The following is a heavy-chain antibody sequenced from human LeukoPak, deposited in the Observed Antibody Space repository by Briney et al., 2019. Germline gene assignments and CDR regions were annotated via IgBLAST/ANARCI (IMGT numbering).Heavy chain of an antibody. D-gene: IGHD6-13*01. J-gene: IGHJ4*02. V-gene: IGHV3-23*01. CDR3: AKGSAAGYYFDY. CDR1: GFTFSSYA. Sequence: PGGSLRLSCAASGFTFSSYAMSWVRQAPGKGLEWVSIISGSGDITYYADSVKGRFTISRDNSKNTLFLQMNSLRAEDTAVFYCAKGSAAGYYFDYWGQGTLVTASS. CDR2: ISGSGDIT.